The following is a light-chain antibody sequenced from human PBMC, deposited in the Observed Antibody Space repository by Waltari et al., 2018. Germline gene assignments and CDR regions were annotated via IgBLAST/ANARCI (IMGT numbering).Light chain of an antibody. Sequence: QAALTQPRSVSGSPGQSVTISCTGTSSDGGGYNHVSWYQQHPGKAPKLMIYDVSKRPSGVPDRFSGSKSGNTASLTISGLQAEDEADYYCCSYAGSYTLVFGGGTKLTVL. CDR3: CSYAGSYTLV. CDR2: DVS. CDR1: SSDGGGYNH. V-gene: IGLV2-11*01. J-gene: IGLJ2*01.